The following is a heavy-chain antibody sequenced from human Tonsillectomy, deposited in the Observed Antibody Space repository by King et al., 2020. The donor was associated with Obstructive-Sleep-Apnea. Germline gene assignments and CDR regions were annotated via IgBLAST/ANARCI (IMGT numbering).Heavy chain of an antibody. Sequence: QLVQSGAEVKKPGASVKVSCKASGYTFTTYYMHWVRQAPGQGLEWMGLINPSGGSTSYAQKFQGRVTMTRDPSTSTVYKELSSLGSEDTAVDYCARARGGSYYDYWGQGTLVTVSS. CDR2: INPSGGST. D-gene: IGHD3-16*01. J-gene: IGHJ4*02. V-gene: IGHV1-46*01. CDR3: ARARGGSYYDY. CDR1: GYTFTTYY.